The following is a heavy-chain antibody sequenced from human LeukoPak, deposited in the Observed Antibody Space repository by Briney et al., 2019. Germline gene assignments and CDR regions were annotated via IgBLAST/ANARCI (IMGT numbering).Heavy chain of an antibody. CDR2: IYSGGST. D-gene: IGHD3-10*01. CDR1: GFTVSSNY. J-gene: IGHJ5*02. Sequence: PGGSLRLSCAASGFTVSSNYMSWVRQALGKGLEWVSVIYSGGSTYYADSVKGRFTISRDNSKNTLYLQMNSLRAEDTAVYYCARSNYGSGSYYSLRWFDPWGQGTLVTVSS. CDR3: ARSNYGSGSYYSLRWFDP. V-gene: IGHV3-53*01.